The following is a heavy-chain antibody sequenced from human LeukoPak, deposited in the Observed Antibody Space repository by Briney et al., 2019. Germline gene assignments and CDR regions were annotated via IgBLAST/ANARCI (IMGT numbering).Heavy chain of an antibody. V-gene: IGHV3-48*03. CDR2: ISSSGSTI. CDR1: GFTFSSYE. CDR3: ASHPRRLAYFYY. D-gene: IGHD3-9*01. J-gene: IGHJ4*02. Sequence: GGALRLSCAASGFTFSSYEMNWVRQAPGKGLEWVSYISSSGSTIYYADSVRGRFTISRDNSKNTLYLQMDSLRAEDTAVYYCASHPRRLAYFYYWGQGTLVTVSS.